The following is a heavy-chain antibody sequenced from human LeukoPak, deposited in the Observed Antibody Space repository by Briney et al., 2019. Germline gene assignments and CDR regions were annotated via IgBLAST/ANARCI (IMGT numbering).Heavy chain of an antibody. V-gene: IGHV1-69*13. CDR1: GGTFSSYA. J-gene: IGHJ3*01. CDR2: IIPIFGTA. Sequence: SVKVSCKASGGTFSSYAISWVRQAPGQGLEWMGGIIPIFGTANYAQKFQGRVTITADESTSTAYMELSSLRSEDTAVYYCARGAYYYDSSGYYGRVWGQGTMVTVSS. CDR3: ARGAYYYDSSGYYGRV. D-gene: IGHD3-22*01.